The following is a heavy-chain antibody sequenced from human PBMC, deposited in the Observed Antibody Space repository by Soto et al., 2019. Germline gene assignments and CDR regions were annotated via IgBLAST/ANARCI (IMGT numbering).Heavy chain of an antibody. J-gene: IGHJ4*02. CDR1: GGSISSSSYY. CDR3: ARSPQESATYYFDY. V-gene: IGHV4-61*05. D-gene: IGHD3-10*01. CDR2: IYYSGST. Sequence: PSETLSLTCTVSGGSISSSSYYWGWIRQPPGKGLEWIGYIYYSGSTNYNPSLKSRVTISVDTSKNQFSLKLSSVTAADTAVYYCARSPQESATYYFDYWGQGTLVTVSS.